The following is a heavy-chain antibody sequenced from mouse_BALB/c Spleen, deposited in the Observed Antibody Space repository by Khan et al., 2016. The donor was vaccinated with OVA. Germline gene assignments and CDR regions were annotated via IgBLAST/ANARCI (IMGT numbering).Heavy chain of an antibody. CDR1: GYSFTSYY. CDR3: TRSGYGTFAY. J-gene: IGHJ3*01. Sequence: VQLQQSGAELVKPGASVRLSCKASGYSFTSYYLYWVKQRPGHGLEWIGDINPSNGGTHFNEKFQNKVTLTVDKSSSTAYMQLSSLTSEDSAVYDCTRSGYGTFAYWGQGTLVTVSA. V-gene: IGHV1S81*02. D-gene: IGHD2-1*01. CDR2: INPSNGGT.